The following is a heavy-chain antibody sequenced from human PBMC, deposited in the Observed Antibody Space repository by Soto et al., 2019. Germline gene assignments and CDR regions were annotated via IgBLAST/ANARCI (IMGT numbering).Heavy chain of an antibody. J-gene: IGHJ4*02. CDR3: ARDFPHASDGDYGGFDY. CDR1: GGSISSGGYY. D-gene: IGHD4-17*01. CDR2: IYYIGST. V-gene: IGHV4-31*03. Sequence: QVQLQESGPGLVKPSQTLSLTCIFSGGSISSGGYYWGWIRQHQGKGLEWIGYIYYIGSTYYNPSLKSRVTISVDTSKNQFSRKLSSVTAADTAVYYCARDFPHASDGDYGGFDYWGQGTLVTVSS.